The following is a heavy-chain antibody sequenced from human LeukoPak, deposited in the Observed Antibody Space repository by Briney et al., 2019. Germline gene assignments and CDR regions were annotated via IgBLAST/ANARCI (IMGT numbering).Heavy chain of an antibody. CDR3: VKGRWSSGFYFDY. CDR1: GFTFSNYA. V-gene: IGHV3-23*01. D-gene: IGHD3-22*01. J-gene: IGHJ4*02. CDR2: IGSSGSSI. Sequence: PGGSLRLSCAASGFTFSNYAMTWVRQAPGKGLEWVSAIGSSGSSIYYADSVKGRFTISRDNSKNTLYLQMNSLRAEDTAVYYCVKGRWSSGFYFDYWGQGTLVTVSS.